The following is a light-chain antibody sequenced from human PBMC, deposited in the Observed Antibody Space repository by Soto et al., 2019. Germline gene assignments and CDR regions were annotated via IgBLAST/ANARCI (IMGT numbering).Light chain of an antibody. V-gene: IGKV3-20*01. Sequence: ETVMTQSPATLSLSPGERATLSCRASQSVSSSYLAWYQQKPGQAPRLLIYGASSRATGIPDRFSGSGSGTDFTLTISRLEPEDFAVYYCHQYDSSPLTFGGGTKVEIK. CDR2: GAS. J-gene: IGKJ4*01. CDR1: QSVSSSY. CDR3: HQYDSSPLT.